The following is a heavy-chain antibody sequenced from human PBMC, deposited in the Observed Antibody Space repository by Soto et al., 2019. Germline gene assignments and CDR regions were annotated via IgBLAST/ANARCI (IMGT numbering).Heavy chain of an antibody. Sequence: QLQLQESGPGLVRPSETLSLNCAVSGGSITSPGYTWGWVRQPPGQGLEWIANIHHTGSAFYNESLKSRLTISVDTSKNQFSSTLISVTAKDTAVYYCARARDYGDYLHWYFDLWGRGTLVTVSS. D-gene: IGHD4-17*01. CDR3: ARARDYGDYLHWYFDL. CDR2: IHHTGSA. V-gene: IGHV4-39*01. J-gene: IGHJ2*01. CDR1: GGSITSPGYT.